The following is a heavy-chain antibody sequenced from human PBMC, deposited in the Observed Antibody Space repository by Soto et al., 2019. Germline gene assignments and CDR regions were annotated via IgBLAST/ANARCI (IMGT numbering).Heavy chain of an antibody. CDR1: GGSISSYY. CDR3: ARILAEWWFDP. CDR2: IYYSGST. J-gene: IGHJ5*02. D-gene: IGHD3-3*01. V-gene: IGHV4-59*01. Sequence: SETLSLTCTVSGGSISSYYWSWIRQPPGKGLEWIGYIYYSGSTNYNPSLKSRVTISVDTSKNQFSLKLSSVAAADTAVYYCARILAEWWFDPWGQGTLVTVSS.